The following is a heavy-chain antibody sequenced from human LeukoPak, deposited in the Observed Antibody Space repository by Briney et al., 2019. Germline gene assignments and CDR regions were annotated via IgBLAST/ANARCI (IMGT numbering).Heavy chain of an antibody. V-gene: IGHV1-2*02. Sequence: ASVKVSCKASGYTFTGYYMHWVRQAPGRGLEWMGWINPNSGGTNYAQKFQGRVTMTRDTSISTAYMELSRLRSDDTAVYYCARDPYPDSYSSSSDYWGQGTLVTVSS. CDR3: ARDPYPDSYSSSSDY. CDR2: INPNSGGT. D-gene: IGHD6-6*01. CDR1: GYTFTGYY. J-gene: IGHJ4*02.